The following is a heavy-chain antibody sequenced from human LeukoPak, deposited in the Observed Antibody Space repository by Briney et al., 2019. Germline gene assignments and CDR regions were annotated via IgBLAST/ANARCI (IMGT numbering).Heavy chain of an antibody. CDR2: IYYSGST. CDR1: GGSISHYL. D-gene: IGHD6-19*01. Sequence: SETLSLTCTVSGGSISHYLWSWIRQPPGKALEWIGYIYYSGSTNYNPSLKSRVTISVDPSKNQFSLKLNSVTAADTAVYYCAKTVAGYWYFDLWGRGTLVTVSP. V-gene: IGHV4-59*08. CDR3: AKTVAGYWYFDL. J-gene: IGHJ2*01.